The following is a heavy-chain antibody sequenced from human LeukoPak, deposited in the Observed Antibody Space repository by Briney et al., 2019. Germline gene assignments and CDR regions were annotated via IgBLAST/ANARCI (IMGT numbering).Heavy chain of an antibody. J-gene: IGHJ3*02. CDR3: ARLVVDSRSFRAFDI. D-gene: IGHD3-16*02. V-gene: IGHV4-4*02. Sequence: SETLSLTCAIYGGSVDSIRWGTWVRQPPGKGLVWVGEICHTRSTKYNPSLRSRVIISGDMSKNQFALNLTSLTAADAAVYFCARLVVDSRSFRAFDIWGHGTMVTVSS. CDR1: GGSVDSIRW. CDR2: ICHTRST.